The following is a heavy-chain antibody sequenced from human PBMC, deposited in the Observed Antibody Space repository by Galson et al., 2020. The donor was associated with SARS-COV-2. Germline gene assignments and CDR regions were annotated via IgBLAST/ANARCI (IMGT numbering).Heavy chain of an antibody. CDR2: INPNTGGT. D-gene: IGHD6-13*01. CDR3: ARDPVLGAAAGNFDY. Sequence: ASVKVSCKASGYTFTGYYIHCLRQAPGQGLEWLGWINPNTGGTNYAQKFQGRVTMTRDTSISTAYMELSRLRSDDTAVYYCARDPVLGAAAGNFDYWGKGTLVTVSS. V-gene: IGHV1-2*02. CDR1: GYTFTGYY. J-gene: IGHJ4*02.